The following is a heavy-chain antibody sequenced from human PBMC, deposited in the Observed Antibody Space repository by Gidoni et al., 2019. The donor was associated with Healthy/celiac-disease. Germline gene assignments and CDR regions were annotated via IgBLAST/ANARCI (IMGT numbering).Heavy chain of an antibody. CDR1: GFTFSSYA. Sequence: QVQLVESGGGVVQPGRSLRLSCAASGFTFSSYAMHWVRQAPGKGLVWVAVISYDGSNKYYADSVKGRFTISRDNSKNTLYLQMNSLRAEDTAVYYCARPHAAGRTIFGVVTLGFDYWGQGTLVTVSS. D-gene: IGHD3-3*01. V-gene: IGHV3-30-3*01. CDR3: ARPHAAGRTIFGVVTLGFDY. CDR2: ISYDGSNK. J-gene: IGHJ4*02.